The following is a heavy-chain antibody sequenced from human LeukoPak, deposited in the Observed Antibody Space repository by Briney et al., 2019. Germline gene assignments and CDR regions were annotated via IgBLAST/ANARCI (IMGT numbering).Heavy chain of an antibody. CDR1: GFTFSSYW. J-gene: IGHJ3*02. Sequence: GGSLRLSCAASGFTFSSYWMSWVRQAPGKGLEWVANIKQDGSEKYYVDSVKGRFTISRDNAKNSLYLQMNSLRAEDTAVYYCARVYNSSWFDAFDIWGQGTMVTVSS. V-gene: IGHV3-7*01. CDR3: ARVYNSSWFDAFDI. CDR2: IKQDGSEK. D-gene: IGHD6-13*01.